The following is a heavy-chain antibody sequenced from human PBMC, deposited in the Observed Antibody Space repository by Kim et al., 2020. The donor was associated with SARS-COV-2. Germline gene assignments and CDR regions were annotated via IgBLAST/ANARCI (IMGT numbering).Heavy chain of an antibody. J-gene: IGHJ4*02. V-gene: IGHV1-2*02. CDR3: VRVGAYYNDSSGYLHRDEYYFDY. CDR1: GYPFTGYY. CDR2: INPNGDDT. D-gene: IGHD3-22*01. Sequence: ASVKVSCEASGYPFTGYYIHWVRQAPGQGLEWMGWINPNGDDTNLAQKFQGRVTMTRDTSINTAYMELSRLRSDDTAVYYCVRVGAYYNDSSGYLHRDEYYFDYWGQGTLVTVSS.